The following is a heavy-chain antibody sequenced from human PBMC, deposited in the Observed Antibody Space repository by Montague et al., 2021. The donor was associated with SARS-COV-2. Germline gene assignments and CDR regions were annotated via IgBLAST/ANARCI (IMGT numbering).Heavy chain of an antibody. CDR2: IYTSGGT. V-gene: IGHV4-61*02. D-gene: IGHD1-26*01. J-gene: IGHJ4*02. CDR1: GDSISSGTYY. CDR3: ARVGGNYYRYFDY. Sequence: TLSLTCTVSGDSISSGTYYWSWIRQPAGKGLEWIGRIYTSGGTNYNPSLKSRVTMSVDPSKNQFSLTMSSVTAADTAVYYCARVGGNYYRYFDYWGQGSLATVSS.